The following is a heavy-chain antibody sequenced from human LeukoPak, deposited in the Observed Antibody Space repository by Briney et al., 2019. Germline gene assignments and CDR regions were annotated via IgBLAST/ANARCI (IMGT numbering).Heavy chain of an antibody. V-gene: IGHV1-8*02. J-gene: IGHJ4*02. CDR1: GYTFTGYY. CDR2: INPNSGNT. Sequence: GASVKVSCKASGYTFTGYYMHWVRQAPGQGLEWMGWINPNSGNTGYAQKFQGRVTMTRNTSISTAYMELSSLRSEDTAVYYCARGLTAGMRSWNYFDYWGQGTLVTVSS. D-gene: IGHD6-19*01. CDR3: ARGLTAGMRSWNYFDY.